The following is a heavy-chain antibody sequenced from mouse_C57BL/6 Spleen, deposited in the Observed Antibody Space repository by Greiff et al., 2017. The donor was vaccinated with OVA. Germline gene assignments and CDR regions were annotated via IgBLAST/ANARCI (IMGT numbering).Heavy chain of an antibody. D-gene: IGHD5-1*01. J-gene: IGHJ4*01. CDR3: ARGLTYDYAMDY. V-gene: IGHV5-4*03. Sequence: EVNVVESGGGLVKPGGSLKLSCAASGFTFSSYAMSWVRQTPEKRLEWVATISDGGSYTYYPDNVKGRFTISRDNAKNNLYLQMSHLKSEDTAMYYCARGLTYDYAMDYWGQGTSVTVSS. CDR2: ISDGGSYT. CDR1: GFTFSSYA.